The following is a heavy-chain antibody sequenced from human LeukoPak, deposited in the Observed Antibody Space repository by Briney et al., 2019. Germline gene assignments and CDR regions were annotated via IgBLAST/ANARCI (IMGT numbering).Heavy chain of an antibody. CDR2: IYPGDSDT. J-gene: IGHJ4*02. CDR1: GYTFPRYW. CDR3: GRHRNVGGYSNGKIDY. D-gene: IGHD5-18*01. Sequence: GESLNIPCKGSGYTFPRYWIGWVRQMPGKGLEWMGIIYPGDSDTRKSPSFQGQDTISADKSLSTAYLQWSSLQASNTAMYYCGRHRNVGGYSNGKIDYWGQGTLVSVSS. V-gene: IGHV5-51*01.